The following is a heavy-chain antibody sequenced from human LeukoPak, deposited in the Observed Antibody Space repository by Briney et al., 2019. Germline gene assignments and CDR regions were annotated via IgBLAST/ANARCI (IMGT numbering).Heavy chain of an antibody. Sequence: GGSLRLSCAASGFTFSSYAMSWVRQAPGKGLEWVSAISGSGGSTYYADSVKGRFTISRDNSKNTLYLQMNSLRAEDTAVYYCARVHYGSGSYKAFFDYWGQGTLVTVSS. CDR3: ARVHYGSGSYKAFFDY. CDR2: ISGSGGST. J-gene: IGHJ4*02. V-gene: IGHV3-23*01. D-gene: IGHD3-10*01. CDR1: GFTFSSYA.